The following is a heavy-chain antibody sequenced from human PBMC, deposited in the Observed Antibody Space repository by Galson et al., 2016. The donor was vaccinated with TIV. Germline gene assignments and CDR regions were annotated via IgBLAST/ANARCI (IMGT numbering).Heavy chain of an antibody. CDR1: GFTFNTYK. V-gene: IGHV3-21*06. J-gene: IGHJ3*02. CDR3: ARDWARIGAHSAFDI. CDR2: ISSRGTYT. Sequence: SLRLSCAASGFTFNTYKMNWVRQAPGKGLEWISSISSRGTYTHYADSVKGRVTISRDNANNSLYLQMNSLRAEDTAVYYCARDWARIGAHSAFDIWGQGTMVTVSS. D-gene: IGHD3-16*01.